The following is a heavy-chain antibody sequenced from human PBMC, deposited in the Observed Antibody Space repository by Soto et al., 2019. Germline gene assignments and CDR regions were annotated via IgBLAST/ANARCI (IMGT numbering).Heavy chain of an antibody. J-gene: IGHJ6*02. V-gene: IGHV3-33*01. Sequence: GGSLRLSCAASGFTFSSYGMHWVRQAPGKGLEWVAVIWYDGSNKYYADSVKGRFTISRDNSKNTLYLQMNSLRAEDTAVYYCARGGGIAARRFGDYYYYGMDVWGQGTTVTVSS. CDR3: ARGGGIAARRFGDYYYYGMDV. CDR1: GFTFSSYG. CDR2: IWYDGSNK. D-gene: IGHD6-6*01.